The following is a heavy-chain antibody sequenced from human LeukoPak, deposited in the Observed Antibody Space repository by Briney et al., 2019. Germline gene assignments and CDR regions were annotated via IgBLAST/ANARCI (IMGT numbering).Heavy chain of an antibody. CDR2: ISGSGGST. V-gene: IGHV3-23*01. D-gene: IGHD3-22*01. CDR3: AKGKDSSGYLVYFQH. J-gene: IGHJ1*01. CDR1: GFTFSSYA. Sequence: GRSLRLSCAASGFTFSSYAMSWVRQAPGKGLEWVSAISGSGGSTYYADSVKGRFTISRDNSKNTLYLQMISLRAEDTAVYYCAKGKDSSGYLVYFQHWGQGTRVTVSS.